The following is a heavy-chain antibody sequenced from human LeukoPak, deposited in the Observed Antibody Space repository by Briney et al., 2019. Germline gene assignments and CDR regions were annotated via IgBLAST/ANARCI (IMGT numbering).Heavy chain of an antibody. CDR1: GFTFSSYG. V-gene: IGHV3-7*03. CDR2: VNKDGSEK. D-gene: IGHD1/OR15-1a*01. Sequence: PGGSLRLSCSAPGFTFSSYGMTWVRQAPGKGPEWVANVNKDGSEKYYVDSVKGRFTISRDTAKNSLYLQMNNLRAEDTALYYCARNNDMDVWGQGTTVTVSS. CDR3: ARNNDMDV. J-gene: IGHJ6*02.